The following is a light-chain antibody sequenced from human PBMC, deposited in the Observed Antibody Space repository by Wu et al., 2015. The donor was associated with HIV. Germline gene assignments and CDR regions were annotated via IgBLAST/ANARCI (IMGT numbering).Light chain of an antibody. CDR1: QDISNS. Sequence: DIQMTQSPSSLSAFIGDRVTISCRASQDISNSLAWFQQKPEKAPSLLFSSTSRLESGVPSRFSGSGSGTNYSLTISSLQPEDFATYFCQQYYYTPPTFGQGTKVEIK. CDR2: STS. V-gene: IGKV1-NL1*01. J-gene: IGKJ2*01. CDR3: QQYYYTPPT.